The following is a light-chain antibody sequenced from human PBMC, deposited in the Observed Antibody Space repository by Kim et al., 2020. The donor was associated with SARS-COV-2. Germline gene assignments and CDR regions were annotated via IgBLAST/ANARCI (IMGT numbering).Light chain of an antibody. V-gene: IGKV3-20*01. Sequence: PGESATLSCRASQSVGSTYLAWYQQKPGQAPRLLIYGGSSRATGIPDRFSGSGSGTDFTLAISRLEPEDFAVYYCQQYLISPWTFGQGTK. CDR1: QSVGSTY. CDR2: GGS. J-gene: IGKJ1*01. CDR3: QQYLISPWT.